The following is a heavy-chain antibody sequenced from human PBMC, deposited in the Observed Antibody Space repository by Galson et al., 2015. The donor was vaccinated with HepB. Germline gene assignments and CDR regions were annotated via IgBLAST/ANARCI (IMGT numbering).Heavy chain of an antibody. CDR3: ARVRRYFDWLVPPNYYYYYMDV. D-gene: IGHD3-9*01. CDR2: INHSGST. CDR1: GGSFSGYY. V-gene: IGHV4-34*01. J-gene: IGHJ6*03. Sequence: SETLSLTCAVYGGSFSGYYWSWIRQPPGKGLEWIGEINHSGSTNYNPSLKSRVTISVDTSKNQFSLKLSSVTAADTAVYYCARVRRYFDWLVPPNYYYYYMDVWGKGTTVTVSS.